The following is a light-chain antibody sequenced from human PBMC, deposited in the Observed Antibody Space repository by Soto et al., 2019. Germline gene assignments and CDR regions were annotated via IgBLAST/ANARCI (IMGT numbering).Light chain of an antibody. J-gene: IGLJ2*01. CDR2: EVT. Sequence: QSVLTQPPSASGFPGQSVTISCAGSGSDIAVYDFVSWYQQHPGTAPKLIIYEVTKRPSGVPDRFSGSKSASTASLTVSGLQAEDEADYYCSSYAGSNTLVFGGGTKLTVL. V-gene: IGLV2-8*01. CDR1: GSDIAVYDF. CDR3: SSYAGSNTLV.